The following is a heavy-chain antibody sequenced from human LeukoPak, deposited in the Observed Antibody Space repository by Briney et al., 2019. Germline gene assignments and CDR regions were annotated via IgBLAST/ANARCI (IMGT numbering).Heavy chain of an antibody. J-gene: IGHJ4*02. V-gene: IGHV4-59*01. CDR1: GGSISSYY. CDR3: ARAGKLQLWSTILPGVFDY. CDR2: IYYSGST. Sequence: SETLSLTCTVSGGSISSYYWSWIRQPPGKGLEWIGYIYYSGSTNYNPSLKSRVTISVDTSKNQFSLKLSSVTAADTAVYYCARAGKLQLWSTILPGVFDYWGQGTLVTVSS. D-gene: IGHD5-18*01.